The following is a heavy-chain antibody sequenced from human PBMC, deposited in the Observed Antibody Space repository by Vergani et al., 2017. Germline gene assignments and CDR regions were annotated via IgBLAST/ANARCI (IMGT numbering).Heavy chain of an antibody. J-gene: IGHJ4*02. CDR1: GFPFSSYS. D-gene: IGHD2-15*01. V-gene: IGHV3-21*01. CDR3: ARDEGGIPDY. Sequence: EVQLVESGGGLVKPGGSLRLSCAASGFPFSSYSMNWVRQAPGKGMEWVSSISSSSSYIYYADSVKGRFTISRDNAKNSLYLQMNSLRAEDTAVYYCARDEGGIPDYWGQGTLVTVSS. CDR2: ISSSSSYI.